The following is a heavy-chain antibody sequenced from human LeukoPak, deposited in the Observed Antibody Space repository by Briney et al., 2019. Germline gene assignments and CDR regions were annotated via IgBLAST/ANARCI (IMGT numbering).Heavy chain of an antibody. D-gene: IGHD6-19*01. Sequence: ASVKVSCKASGYTFTGYYMHWVRQAPGQGLEWMGWINPNSGGTNYAQKFQGRVTMTRDKSISTAYMELSRLRSDDTAVYYCAREEWVAVAGPIDYWGQGTLVTVSS. CDR1: GYTFTGYY. CDR3: AREEWVAVAGPIDY. J-gene: IGHJ4*02. CDR2: INPNSGGT. V-gene: IGHV1-2*02.